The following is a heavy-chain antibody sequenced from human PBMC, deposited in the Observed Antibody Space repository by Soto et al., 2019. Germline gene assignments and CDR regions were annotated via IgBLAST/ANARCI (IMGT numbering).Heavy chain of an antibody. V-gene: IGHV4-61*01. Sequence: SETLSLTCTVSGGSASSGSYYWSWIRQHPGKGLEWIGYIYYSGSTNYNPSLKSRVNISVDTSKDQFSLKLSSVTAADTAVYYCARLVGYFSDYYYGMDVWGQGTTVTVSS. CDR2: IYYSGST. CDR3: ARLVGYFSDYYYGMDV. J-gene: IGHJ6*02. D-gene: IGHD3-22*01. CDR1: GGSASSGSYY.